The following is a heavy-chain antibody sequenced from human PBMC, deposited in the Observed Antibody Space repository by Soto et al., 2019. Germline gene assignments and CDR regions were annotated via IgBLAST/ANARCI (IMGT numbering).Heavy chain of an antibody. D-gene: IGHD7-27*01. CDR3: ASGVTGEDAFDI. J-gene: IGHJ3*02. V-gene: IGHV3-7*03. Sequence: GGSLRLSCAASGFTFSSYWMSWVRQAPGKGLEWVANIKQDGSEKYYVDSVKGRFTISRDNAKNSLYLQMNSLRAEDAAVYFCASGVTGEDAFDIWGQGTMGT. CDR1: GFTFSSYW. CDR2: IKQDGSEK.